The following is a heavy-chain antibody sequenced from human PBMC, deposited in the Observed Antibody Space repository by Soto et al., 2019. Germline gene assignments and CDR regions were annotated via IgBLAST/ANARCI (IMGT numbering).Heavy chain of an antibody. CDR3: AKMGPYYYDGEDAFDI. J-gene: IGHJ3*02. D-gene: IGHD3-22*01. CDR2: ISGSGGST. Sequence: EVQLLESGGGLVQPGGSLRLSCAASGFTFSSYAMSWVRQAPGKGLEWVSAISGSGGSTYYADSAKGRFTISRDNSKNTLYLKMNSLRAEDTAVYYCAKMGPYYYDGEDAFDIWGQGKMVTVSS. CDR1: GFTFSSYA. V-gene: IGHV3-23*01.